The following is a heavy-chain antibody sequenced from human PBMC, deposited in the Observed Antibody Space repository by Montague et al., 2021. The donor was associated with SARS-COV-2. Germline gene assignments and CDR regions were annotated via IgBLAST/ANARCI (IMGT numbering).Heavy chain of an antibody. D-gene: IGHD5-18*01. Sequence: TLSLTCTVSGASVSSGSHYWIWIRQPPGKGLEFIGYIYYSGSSKYNPSLKSRVTISVDTSTNQVSLKVSSVTAADSAVYFCARGAGYSYGVDYWGQGTLVTVSS. V-gene: IGHV4-61*01. J-gene: IGHJ4*02. CDR1: GASVSSGSHY. CDR2: IYYSGSS. CDR3: ARGAGYSYGVDY.